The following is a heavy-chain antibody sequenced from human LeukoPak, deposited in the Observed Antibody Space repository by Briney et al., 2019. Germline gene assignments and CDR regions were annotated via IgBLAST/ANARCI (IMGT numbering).Heavy chain of an antibody. CDR2: IYYSGST. J-gene: IGHJ4*02. Sequence: SETLSLTCTVSGGSISSYYWSWIRQPPGKGLEWIGYIYYSGSTNYNPSLKSRVTISVDTSKNQFSLKLSSVTAADTAVYYCASSLGRIAVAVWGQGTLVTVSS. CDR1: GGSISSYY. V-gene: IGHV4-59*01. CDR3: ASSLGRIAVAV. D-gene: IGHD6-19*01.